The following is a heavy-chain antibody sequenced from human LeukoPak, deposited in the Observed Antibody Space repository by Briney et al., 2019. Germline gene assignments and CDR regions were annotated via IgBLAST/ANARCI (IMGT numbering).Heavy chain of an antibody. D-gene: IGHD6-13*01. CDR3: ARDREVAAGLRY. V-gene: IGHV3-66*01. CDR1: GFTFGSYS. J-gene: IGHJ4*02. CDR2: IYSGGST. Sequence: GGSLRLSCAASGFTFGSYSMNWVRQAPGKGLEWVSVIYSGGSTYYADSVKGRFTISRDNSKNTLYLQMNSLRAEDTAVYYCARDREVAAGLRYWGQGTLVTVSS.